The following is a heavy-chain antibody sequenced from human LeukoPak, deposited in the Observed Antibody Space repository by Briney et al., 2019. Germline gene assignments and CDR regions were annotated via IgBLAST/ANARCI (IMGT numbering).Heavy chain of an antibody. Sequence: GGSLRLSCAASGFSFSSFSMNWVRQAPGKGLEWVSYISGGSSFTYYVDSVKGRFTISRDNAKNSLYLQMNSLRAEDTAVYYCARHRAYSGSYRWGQGTLVTVSS. CDR1: GFSFSSFS. CDR3: ARHRAYSGSYR. CDR2: ISGGSSFT. V-gene: IGHV3-21*01. D-gene: IGHD1-26*01. J-gene: IGHJ4*02.